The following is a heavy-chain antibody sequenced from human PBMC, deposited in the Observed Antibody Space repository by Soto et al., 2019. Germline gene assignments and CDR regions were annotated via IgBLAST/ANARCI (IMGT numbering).Heavy chain of an antibody. Sequence: QVQLVQSGAEVKKPGASVKVSCKASGYTFTSYSISWVRQAPGQGLEWMGWISAYNGNTYHARELQGRVTMTTATSTSTAYMELRTLRSDDTAVYYCARDVGYGLIDYWGQGTLVTVSS. D-gene: IGHD5-18*01. V-gene: IGHV1-18*01. CDR3: ARDVGYGLIDY. CDR2: ISAYNGNT. J-gene: IGHJ4*02. CDR1: GYTFTSYS.